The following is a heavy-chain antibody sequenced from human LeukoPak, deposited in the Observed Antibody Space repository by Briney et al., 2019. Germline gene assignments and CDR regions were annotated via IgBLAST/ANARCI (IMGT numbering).Heavy chain of an antibody. D-gene: IGHD1-1*01. CDR3: ARDRPRNGDYFDY. J-gene: IGHJ4*02. Sequence: PGGSLRLSCAASGFTFSSYGMHWVRQAPGKGLEWVAVIWYDGSNKYYADSVKGRFTTSRDNSKNTLYLQMNSLRAEDTAVYYCARDRPRNGDYFDYWGQGTLVTVSS. CDR2: IWYDGSNK. V-gene: IGHV3-33*01. CDR1: GFTFSSYG.